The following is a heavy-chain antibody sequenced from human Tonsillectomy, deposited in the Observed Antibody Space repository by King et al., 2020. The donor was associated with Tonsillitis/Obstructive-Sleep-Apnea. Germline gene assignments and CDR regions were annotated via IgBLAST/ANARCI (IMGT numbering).Heavy chain of an antibody. Sequence: PLQESGPGLVKPSETLSLTCTVSGGSISSYYWSWIRQPPGKGLEWIGYIYYSGSTNYNPSLKSRVTISVDTSKNQFSLKLSSVTAADPAVYYCARGDSGYSYGYVDYFDYWGQGTLVTVSS. CDR1: GGSISSYY. CDR2: IYYSGST. V-gene: IGHV4-59*01. J-gene: IGHJ4*02. CDR3: ARGDSGYSYGYVDYFDY. D-gene: IGHD5-18*01.